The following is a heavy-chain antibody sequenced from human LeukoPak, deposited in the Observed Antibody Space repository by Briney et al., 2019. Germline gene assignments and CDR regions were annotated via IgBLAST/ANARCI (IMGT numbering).Heavy chain of an antibody. CDR3: VSGKIMPNV. CDR1: GFSFSSSG. J-gene: IGHJ4*02. Sequence: PGGSLRLSCAASGFSFSSSGMNWVRQAPGKGLEWVASIKQDGSETYYVDSVKGRFSISRDNAKKSLYLQMNSLRAEDTAVYYCVSGKIMPNVWGQGTLVTVSS. CDR2: IKQDGSET. D-gene: IGHD2-8*01. V-gene: IGHV3-7*01.